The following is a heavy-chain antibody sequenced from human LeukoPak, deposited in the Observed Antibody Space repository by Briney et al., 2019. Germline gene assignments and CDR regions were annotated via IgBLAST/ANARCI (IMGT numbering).Heavy chain of an antibody. J-gene: IGHJ5*02. D-gene: IGHD4-17*01. CDR3: AREAPGDSPTTYNWVDP. V-gene: IGHV4-34*01. CDR1: GGSFSGYY. Sequence: PSESLSLTCAVYGGSFSGYYWSWIRQPPGKGLEWIGEINHSGSTNYNPSLKSRVTISVDTSKNQFSLKLSSVTAAVTTVYYCAREAPGDSPTTYNWVDPWGPGTLVTVSS. CDR2: INHSGST.